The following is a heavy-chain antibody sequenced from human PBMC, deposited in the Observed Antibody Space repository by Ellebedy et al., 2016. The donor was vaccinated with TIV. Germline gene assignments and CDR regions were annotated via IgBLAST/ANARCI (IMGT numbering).Heavy chain of an antibody. CDR2: IYYSGST. D-gene: IGHD3-9*01. Sequence: SETLSLTXTVSGGSISSSSYYWGWIRQPPGKGLEWIGSIYYSGSTYYNPSLKSRVTISVDTSKNQFSLKLSSVTAADTAVYYCARGLRYFDWLLAYYMDVWGKGTTVTVSS. J-gene: IGHJ6*03. V-gene: IGHV4-39*01. CDR3: ARGLRYFDWLLAYYMDV. CDR1: GGSISSSSYY.